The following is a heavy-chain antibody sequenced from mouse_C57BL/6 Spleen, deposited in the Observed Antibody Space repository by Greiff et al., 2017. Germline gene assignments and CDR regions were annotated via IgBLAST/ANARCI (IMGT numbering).Heavy chain of an antibody. CDR1: GYTFTSYW. D-gene: IGHD2-4*01. J-gene: IGHJ4*01. CDR3: ARRGDYDYGYAMDY. Sequence: QVQLQQPGAELVMPGASVKLSCKASGYTFTSYWMHWVKQRPGQGLEWIGEIDPSDSYTNYNQKFKGKSTLTVDKSSSTAYMQLSSLTSEDSAVYYCARRGDYDYGYAMDYWGQGTSVTVSS. CDR2: IDPSDSYT. V-gene: IGHV1-69*01.